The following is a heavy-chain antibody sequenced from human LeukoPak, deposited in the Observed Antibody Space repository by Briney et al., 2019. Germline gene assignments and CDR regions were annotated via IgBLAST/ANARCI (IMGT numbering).Heavy chain of an antibody. Sequence: SQTLSLTCAISGDSVSTNSVAWNWIRQSPSRGLEWLGRTYYRSKWNNDYAVSVKSRITINPDTSKNQFSLQLNSLSPDDTALYYCARGRYSGFDLWGQGTMVTVS. J-gene: IGHJ3*01. CDR2: TYYRSKWNN. CDR1: GDSVSTNSVA. CDR3: ARGRYSGFDL. D-gene: IGHD2-15*01. V-gene: IGHV6-1*01.